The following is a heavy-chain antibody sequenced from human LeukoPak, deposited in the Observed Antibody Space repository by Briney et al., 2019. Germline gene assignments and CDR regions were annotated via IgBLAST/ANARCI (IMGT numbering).Heavy chain of an antibody. CDR3: AREFES. CDR2: IYTSGTT. Sequence: SETLSLTCTVSGGSISSYYWSWIRQPPGKGLEWIGLIYTSGTTKTNPSLESRVTISLDTSKNQFSLKLGSVTAADTAVYYCAREFESWGQGTLVTVSS. CDR1: GGSISSYY. J-gene: IGHJ5*01. V-gene: IGHV4-4*08.